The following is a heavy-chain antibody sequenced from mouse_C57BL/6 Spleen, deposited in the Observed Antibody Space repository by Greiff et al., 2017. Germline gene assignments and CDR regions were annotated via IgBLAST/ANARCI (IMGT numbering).Heavy chain of an antibody. CDR3: VKGGSSYWYFDV. Sequence: EVHLVESGGGLVQPKGSLKLSCAASGFSFNTYAMNWVRQAPGKGLEWVARIRSKSNNYATYYADSVKDRFTISRDDSESMLYLQMNNLKTEDTAMYYCVKGGSSYWYFDVWGTGTTVTVSS. CDR2: IRSKSNNYAT. D-gene: IGHD1-1*01. V-gene: IGHV10-1*01. J-gene: IGHJ1*03. CDR1: GFSFNTYA.